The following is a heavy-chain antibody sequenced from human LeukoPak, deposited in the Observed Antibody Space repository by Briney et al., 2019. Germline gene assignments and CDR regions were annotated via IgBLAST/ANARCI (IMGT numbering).Heavy chain of an antibody. J-gene: IGHJ4*02. Sequence: GALRLSCAASGFTFSTYAMTWVRQAPGKGLEWVSAISGSGGSTYYADSVKGRFTISRDNSKNTLYLQMNSLRAEDTAVYYCARDGIVGSPLFKFDYWGQGTLVTVSS. CDR1: GFTFSTYA. CDR2: ISGSGGST. V-gene: IGHV3-23*01. D-gene: IGHD1-26*01. CDR3: ARDGIVGSPLFKFDY.